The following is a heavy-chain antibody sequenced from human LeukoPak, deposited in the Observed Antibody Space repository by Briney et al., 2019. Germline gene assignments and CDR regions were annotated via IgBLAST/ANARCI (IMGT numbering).Heavy chain of an antibody. J-gene: IGHJ4*02. CDR2: IYYSGST. V-gene: IGHV4-39*07. Sequence: PSETLSLTCTVSGGSISSYYWGWIRQPPGKGLEWIGSIYYSGSTYYNPSLKSRVTISVDTSKSQFSLKLSSVTAADTAVYYCASYYGSGSYLDYWGQGTLVTVSS. CDR3: ASYYGSGSYLDY. CDR1: GGSISSYY. D-gene: IGHD3-10*01.